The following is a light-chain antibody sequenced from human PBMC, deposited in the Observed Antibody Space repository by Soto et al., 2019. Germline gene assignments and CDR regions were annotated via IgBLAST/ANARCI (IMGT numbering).Light chain of an antibody. CDR3: AVWDDSLQGL. V-gene: IGLV1-44*01. J-gene: IGLJ3*02. Sequence: QSVLTQPPTASGTPVQRVTIACSGSSSNIGSNTVNWYQQVPGTAPKLLSYSNNERPSGVPDRFSGSKSGTSASLAISGLQSEDEADYYCAVWDDSLQGLFGGGTKLTVL. CDR2: SNN. CDR1: SSNIGSNT.